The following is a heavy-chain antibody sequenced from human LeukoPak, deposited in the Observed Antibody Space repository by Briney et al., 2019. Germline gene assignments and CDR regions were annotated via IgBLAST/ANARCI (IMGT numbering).Heavy chain of an antibody. CDR2: IKQDGSEK. Sequence: GGSLRLSCAASGFTFSSYWMSWVRQAPGKGLEWVANIKQDGSEKYYVDSVKGRFTISRDNAKNSLYLQMNSLRAEDTAVYYCARDLRLPIQAGTGFFDYWGQGTPVTVSS. D-gene: IGHD6-19*01. CDR1: GFTFSSYW. J-gene: IGHJ4*02. V-gene: IGHV3-7*03. CDR3: ARDLRLPIQAGTGFFDY.